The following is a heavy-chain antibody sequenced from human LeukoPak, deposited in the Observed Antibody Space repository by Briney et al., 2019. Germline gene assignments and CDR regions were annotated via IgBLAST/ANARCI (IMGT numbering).Heavy chain of an antibody. CDR3: AKDLVVADHYGMDV. Sequence: GGPLRLSCAVSGFTFSSYAMSWVRQAPGKGLECVSAISGSGGSTYYADSVKGRFTISRDNSKNTLYLQMNSLRAEDTAVYYCAKDLVVADHYGMDVWGQGTTVTVSS. V-gene: IGHV3-23*01. CDR2: ISGSGGST. CDR1: GFTFSSYA. D-gene: IGHD2-15*01. J-gene: IGHJ6*02.